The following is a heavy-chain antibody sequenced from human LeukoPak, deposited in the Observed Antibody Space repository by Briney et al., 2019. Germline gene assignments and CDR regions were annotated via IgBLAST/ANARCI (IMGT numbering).Heavy chain of an antibody. Sequence: GASVKVSCKASGGTFSSYAISWVRQAPGQGLEWMGGIIPIFGTANYAQKFQGRVTITTDESTSTAYMELSSLRSEDTAAYYCARSPGYSYGWFDYWGQGTLVTVSS. CDR3: ARSPGYSYGWFDY. CDR2: IIPIFGTA. V-gene: IGHV1-69*05. J-gene: IGHJ4*02. D-gene: IGHD5-18*01. CDR1: GGTFSSYA.